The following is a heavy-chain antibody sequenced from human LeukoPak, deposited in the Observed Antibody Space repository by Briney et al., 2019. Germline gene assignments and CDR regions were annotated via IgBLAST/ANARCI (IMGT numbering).Heavy chain of an antibody. J-gene: IGHJ4*02. CDR3: ARVPYSRYSGSYYSDY. V-gene: IGHV4-39*01. CDR2: IYYSGST. D-gene: IGHD1-26*01. CDR1: GGSIISSSFH. Sequence: PSETLSLTCTVSGGSIISSSFHWGWIRQPPGKGLEWIGSIYYSGSTYYNPSLKSRVTISVDTSKNQFSLMLISVTATDTAVYYCARVPYSRYSGSYYSDYWGQGTLVTVSS.